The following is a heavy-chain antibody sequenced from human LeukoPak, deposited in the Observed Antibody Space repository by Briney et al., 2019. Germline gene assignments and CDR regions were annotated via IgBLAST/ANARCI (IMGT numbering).Heavy chain of an antibody. V-gene: IGHV3-74*01. J-gene: IGHJ5*02. CDR3: AKSDWFDP. CDR1: GFTLK. CDR2: SKYDGSTA. Sequence: QSGESLRLPCETSGFTLKNWLRRAPGQGLEWVSRSKYDGSTAIYAESVKGRFTISRDNARGTLYLQMNSLRVDDTAVYYCAKSDWFDPCGRGILVTVSS.